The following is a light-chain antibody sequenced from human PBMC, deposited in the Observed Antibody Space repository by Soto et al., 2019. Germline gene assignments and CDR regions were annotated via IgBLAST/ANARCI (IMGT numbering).Light chain of an antibody. Sequence: EIVLTQSPGTLSLSPGERATLSCRASQSVGSNLAWFQQKPGQAPRLLIYGSSTRATGVPDRFSGSGSGTDFTLTISRLEPEDFAVYYCQQYGSSWWTFGQGTKVDIK. CDR3: QQYGSSWWT. J-gene: IGKJ1*01. CDR2: GSS. CDR1: QSVGSN. V-gene: IGKV3-20*01.